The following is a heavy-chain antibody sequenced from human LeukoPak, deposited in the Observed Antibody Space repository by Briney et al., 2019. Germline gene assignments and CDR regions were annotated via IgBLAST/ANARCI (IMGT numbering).Heavy chain of an antibody. CDR2: IYSDNT. V-gene: IGHV3-53*01. D-gene: IGHD6-13*01. CDR1: GFTVSSNS. J-gene: IGHJ4*02. CDR3: ARDYRWAFDY. Sequence: GGSLRLSCTVSGFTVSSNSMSWVRQAPGKGLEWVSFIYSDNTHYSDSVKGRFTISRDNAKNSLYLQMNSLRAEDTAVYYCARDYRWAFDYWGQGTLVTVSS.